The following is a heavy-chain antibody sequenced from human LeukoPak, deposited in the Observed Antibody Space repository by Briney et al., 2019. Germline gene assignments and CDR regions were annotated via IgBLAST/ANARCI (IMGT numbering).Heavy chain of an antibody. CDR3: ASGGFDY. J-gene: IGHJ4*02. CDR1: GGSFSGYY. V-gene: IGHV4-34*01. Sequence: SETLSLTCAVYGGSFSGYYWSWIRQPPGKGLEWIGEINHSGSTNYNPSLKSRVTISVDTSKNQFSLKLSSVTAADTAVYYCASGGFDYWGQGTLVTVSS. CDR2: INHSGST.